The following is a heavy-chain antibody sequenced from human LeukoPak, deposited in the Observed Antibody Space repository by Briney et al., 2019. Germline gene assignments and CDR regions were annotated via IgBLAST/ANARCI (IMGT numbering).Heavy chain of an antibody. CDR3: ARDPMAHDYDFWSGYYPFYYYYMDV. Sequence: EASVKVSCKASGYTFTSYGISWVRQAPGQGLEWMGWISAYNGNTNYAQKLQGRVTMTTDTSTSTAYMELRSLRSDDTAVYYCARDPMAHDYDFWSGYYPFYYYYMDVWGKGTTVTVSS. J-gene: IGHJ6*03. D-gene: IGHD3-3*01. CDR1: GYTFTSYG. CDR2: ISAYNGNT. V-gene: IGHV1-18*01.